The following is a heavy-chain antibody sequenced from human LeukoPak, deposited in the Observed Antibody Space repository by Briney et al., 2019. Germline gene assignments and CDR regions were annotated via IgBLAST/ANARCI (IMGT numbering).Heavy chain of an antibody. CDR3: ARSGYSYGSSPIENWFDP. D-gene: IGHD5-18*01. CDR1: GGTFSSYA. J-gene: IGHJ5*02. V-gene: IGHV1-69*05. CDR2: IIPIFGTA. Sequence: GASVKVSCKASGGTFSSYAISWVRQAPGQGLEWMGGIIPIFGTANYAQKFQGRVTITTDESTSTAYMELSSLRSEDTAVYYCARSGYSYGSSPIENWFDPWGQGTLATVSS.